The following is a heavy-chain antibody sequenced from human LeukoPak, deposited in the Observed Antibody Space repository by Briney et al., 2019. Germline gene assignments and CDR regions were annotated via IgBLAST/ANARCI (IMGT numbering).Heavy chain of an antibody. J-gene: IGHJ3*02. Sequence: ASVKVSCKASGGTFSNYAISWVRQAPGQGLEWMGWINPNSGGTNYAQKFQGRVTMTRDTSISTAYMELSRLRSDDTAVYYCARAFAPEGDAFDIWGQGTMVTVSS. V-gene: IGHV1-2*02. CDR1: GGTFSNYA. D-gene: IGHD3-3*02. CDR2: INPNSGGT. CDR3: ARAFAPEGDAFDI.